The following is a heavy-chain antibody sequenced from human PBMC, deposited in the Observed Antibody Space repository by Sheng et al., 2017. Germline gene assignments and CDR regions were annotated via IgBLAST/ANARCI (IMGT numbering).Heavy chain of an antibody. J-gene: IGHJ5*02. D-gene: IGHD1-26*01. Sequence: QVRLQQWGAGLLKPSETLSLTCAVYGGSLNGYDWTWIRQPPGKGLEWIGEINHRGRTNYNPSLKSRVTISVDTSKNQFSLKLSSVTAADTAVFYCARFREQSVRYYGFDPWGQGTLVIV. CDR3: ARFREQSVRYYGFDP. V-gene: IGHV4-34*01. CDR2: INHRGRT. CDR1: GGSLNGYD.